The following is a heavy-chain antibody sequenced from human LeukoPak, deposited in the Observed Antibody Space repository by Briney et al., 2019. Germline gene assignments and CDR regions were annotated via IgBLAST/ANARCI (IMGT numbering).Heavy chain of an antibody. Sequence: ASVKVSCKASGYTFTGYYMHWVRQAAGQGLEWMGIINPSGGSTSYAQKFQGRVTITADESTSTAYMELSSLRSEDTAVYYCARETIGAFDIWGQGTMVTVSS. D-gene: IGHD2/OR15-2a*01. J-gene: IGHJ3*02. V-gene: IGHV1-46*01. CDR1: GYTFTGYY. CDR2: INPSGGST. CDR3: ARETIGAFDI.